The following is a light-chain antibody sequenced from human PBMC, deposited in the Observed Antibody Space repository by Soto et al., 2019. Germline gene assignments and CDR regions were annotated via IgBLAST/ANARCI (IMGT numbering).Light chain of an antibody. CDR1: SSDVGGYNY. CDR2: EVS. CDR3: SSFAGNTNLV. Sequence: QSVLTQPPSASGSPGQSVTISCTGTSSDVGGYNYVSWYQQHPGKAPKLMISEVSKRPSGVPDRFSGSKSGKTASLTVSGLQAEDEADYNCSSFAGNTNLVFGGGTKLTVL. J-gene: IGLJ2*01. V-gene: IGLV2-8*01.